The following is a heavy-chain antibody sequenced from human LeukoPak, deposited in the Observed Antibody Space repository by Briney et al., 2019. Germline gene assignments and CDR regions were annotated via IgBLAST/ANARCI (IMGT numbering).Heavy chain of an antibody. CDR1: GYTLTELS. Sequence: ASVKVSCKVSGYTLTELSMHWVRQAPGKGLEWMGSFDPEDGETIYAQKFQGRVTMTRNTSISTAYMELSSLRSEDTAVYYCARGGSYYGFDYWGQGTLVTVSS. CDR3: ARGGSYYGFDY. D-gene: IGHD1-26*01. V-gene: IGHV1-24*01. CDR2: FDPEDGET. J-gene: IGHJ4*02.